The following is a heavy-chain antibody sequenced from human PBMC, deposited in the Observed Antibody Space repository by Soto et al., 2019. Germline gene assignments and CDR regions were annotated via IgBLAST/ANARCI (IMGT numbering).Heavy chain of an antibody. V-gene: IGHV4-59*01. CDR1: GGSISSYY. CDR2: IYYSGST. D-gene: IGHD3-22*01. CDR3: ARALDGVIWADWFDP. J-gene: IGHJ5*02. Sequence: PSETLSLTCTVSGGSISSYYWSWIRQPPGKGLEWIGYIYYSGSTNYNPSLKSRVTISVDTSKNQFSLKLSSVTAADTAVYYCARALDGVIWADWFDPWGQGTLVTVSS.